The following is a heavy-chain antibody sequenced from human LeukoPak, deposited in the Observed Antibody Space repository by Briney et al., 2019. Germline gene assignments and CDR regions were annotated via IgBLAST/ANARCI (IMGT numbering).Heavy chain of an antibody. V-gene: IGHV3-23*01. CDR3: TKEHDFWHDEGNWFDP. CDR1: GFTFRSYW. CDR2: INDHSP. Sequence: GGSLRLSCAASGFTFRSYWMSWVRQAPGKGLEWVSAINDHSPYYADSVKGRFTVSRDNSQYTVYLQMNSLRAEDTATYYCTKEHDFWHDEGNWFDPWGQGTLVTVSS. J-gene: IGHJ5*02. D-gene: IGHD3-3*01.